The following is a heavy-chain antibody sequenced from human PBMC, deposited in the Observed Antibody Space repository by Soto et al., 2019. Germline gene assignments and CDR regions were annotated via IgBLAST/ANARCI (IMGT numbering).Heavy chain of an antibody. J-gene: IGHJ6*02. Sequence: SVKVSCKASGGTFSSYAISWVRQAPGQGLEWMGGIIPIFGTANYAQKFQGRVTITADESTSTAYMELSSLRSEDTAVYYCARGGYSSSWEYYYGMDVWGQGTTVTVSS. CDR1: GGTFSSYA. CDR2: IIPIFGTA. CDR3: ARGGYSSSWEYYYGMDV. V-gene: IGHV1-69*13. D-gene: IGHD6-13*01.